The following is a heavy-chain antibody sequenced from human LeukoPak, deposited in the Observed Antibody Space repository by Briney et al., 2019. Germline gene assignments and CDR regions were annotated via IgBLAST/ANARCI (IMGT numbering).Heavy chain of an antibody. D-gene: IGHD2-2*01. CDR2: ISYDGSNK. Sequence: GGSLRLSCAASGFTFSSYWMSWVRQAPGKGLGWVAVISYDGSNKYYADSVKGRFTISRDNSKNTLYLQMNSLRAEDTAVYYCASPGRLPAASYYYYGMDVWGQGTTVTVSS. V-gene: IGHV3-30-3*01. CDR3: ASPGRLPAASYYYYGMDV. CDR1: GFTFSSYW. J-gene: IGHJ6*02.